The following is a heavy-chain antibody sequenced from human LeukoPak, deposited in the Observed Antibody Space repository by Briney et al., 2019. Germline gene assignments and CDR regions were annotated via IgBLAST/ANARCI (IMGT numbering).Heavy chain of an antibody. CDR2: ISAYNGNT. J-gene: IGHJ4*02. CDR3: ARDRRAAAGTSFDY. D-gene: IGHD6-13*01. V-gene: IGHV1-18*01. CDR1: GYTFTSYG. Sequence: ASVKVSCKASGYTFTSYGISWVRQAPGQGLEWMGWISAYNGNTNYAQKLQGRVTMTTDTSTSTAYMELSSLRSEDTAVYYCARDRRAAAGTSFDYWGQGTLVTVSS.